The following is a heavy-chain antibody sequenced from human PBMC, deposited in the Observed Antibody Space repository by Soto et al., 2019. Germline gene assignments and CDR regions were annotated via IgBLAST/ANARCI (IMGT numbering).Heavy chain of an antibody. CDR3: ARLEGYCSGGSCYSDHSGGPNYYYGMDV. J-gene: IGHJ6*02. Sequence: QVQLVQSGAEVKKPGASVKVSCKASGYTFSSYAISWVRQAPGQGLEWMGGIIPIFGTANYAQKFQGRVTITADESTSTAYMELSSLRSEDTAVYYCARLEGYCSGGSCYSDHSGGPNYYYGMDVWGQGTTVTVSS. CDR1: GYTFSSYA. CDR2: IIPIFGTA. V-gene: IGHV1-69*01. D-gene: IGHD2-15*01.